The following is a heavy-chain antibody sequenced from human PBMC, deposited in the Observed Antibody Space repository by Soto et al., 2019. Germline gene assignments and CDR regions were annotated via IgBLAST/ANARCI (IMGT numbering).Heavy chain of an antibody. J-gene: IGHJ4*02. CDR3: AKDFSDGALFGVLSPFDH. CDR2: ISWNSGNI. Sequence: EVQLVESGGDLVQPGRSLRLSCAASGFTFDDFAMHWVRQAPGKGLEWVSGISWNSGNIGYADSVQGRFTISRDNAKNSLYLHMNSLRVEDTAFYYCAKDFSDGALFGVLSPFDHRGQGTLVTVSS. D-gene: IGHD3-3*01. CDR1: GFTFDDFA. V-gene: IGHV3-9*01.